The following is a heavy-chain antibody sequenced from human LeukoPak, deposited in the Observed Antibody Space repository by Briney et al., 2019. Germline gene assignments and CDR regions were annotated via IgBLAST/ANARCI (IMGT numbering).Heavy chain of an antibody. CDR3: ARSNQADDY. V-gene: IGHV3-74*01. D-gene: IGHD1-14*01. Sequence: GGSLRLSCAASGFTFSSYWMHWFRQVPGKGLVWVARINPGGSSITYADSVKGRFTISRDNAKNTLYLQMDSLRAEDTGVYYCARSNQADDYWGQGTLVTVSS. J-gene: IGHJ4*02. CDR2: INPGGSSI. CDR1: GFTFSSYW.